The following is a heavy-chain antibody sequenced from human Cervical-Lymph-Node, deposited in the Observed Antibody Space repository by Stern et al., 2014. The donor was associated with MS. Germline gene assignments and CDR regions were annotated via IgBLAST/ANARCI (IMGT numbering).Heavy chain of an antibody. CDR1: GYTFTSYG. Sequence: QLVQSGAEVKKPGASVKVSCKASGYTFTSYGISWVRQAPGQGLEWMGWISAYNGNTNYAQKLQGRVTKTTDTSTSTAYMELRSLRSDDTAVYYCARDRVQLWLYYYGMDVWGQGTTVTVSS. D-gene: IGHD5-18*01. J-gene: IGHJ6*02. CDR2: ISAYNGNT. CDR3: ARDRVQLWLYYYGMDV. V-gene: IGHV1-18*01.